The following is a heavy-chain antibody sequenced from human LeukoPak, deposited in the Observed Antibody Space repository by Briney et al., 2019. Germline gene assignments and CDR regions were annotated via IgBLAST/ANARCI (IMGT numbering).Heavy chain of an antibody. CDR3: AKVTGSGSYLADAFDI. D-gene: IGHD3-10*01. CDR2: ISGSGDST. Sequence: GGSLRLSCAASGLTIRNYGMNWVRQPTGKGLEWVSAISGSGDSTYHAESVRGRFTVSRDNSKNTLYLQMKSLRAEDTAVYYCAKVTGSGSYLADAFDIWGHGTVVTVSS. J-gene: IGHJ3*02. CDR1: GLTIRNYG. V-gene: IGHV3-23*01.